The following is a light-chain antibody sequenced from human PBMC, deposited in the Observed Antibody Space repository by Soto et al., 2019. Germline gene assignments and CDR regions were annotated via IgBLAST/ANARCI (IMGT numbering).Light chain of an antibody. CDR2: EVN. CDR1: SSDVGGYKY. CDR3: RSYAGINNLGV. J-gene: IGLJ1*01. V-gene: IGLV2-8*01. Sequence: QSALTQPPSASGSPGQSVTISCTGTSSDVGGYKYVSWYQQHPGKAPKLMISEVNKRPSGVPDRFSGSKSANTASLTVSGLQAEDEDDYYCRSYAGINNLGVFGTGTKVTV.